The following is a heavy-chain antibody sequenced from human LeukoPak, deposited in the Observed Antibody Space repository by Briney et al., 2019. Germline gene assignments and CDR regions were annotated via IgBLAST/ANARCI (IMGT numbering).Heavy chain of an antibody. J-gene: IGHJ6*02. CDR1: GFTFSSYS. D-gene: IGHD6-13*01. CDR3: ARGTPQSIAAMDV. V-gene: IGHV3-21*01. Sequence: GGSLRLSCAASGFTFSSYSMNWVRQAPGKGLEWVSSISSSSSYIYYADSVKGRFTISRDNAKSSLYLQMNSLRAEDTAVYYCARGTPQSIAAMDVWGQGTTVTVSS. CDR2: ISSSSSYI.